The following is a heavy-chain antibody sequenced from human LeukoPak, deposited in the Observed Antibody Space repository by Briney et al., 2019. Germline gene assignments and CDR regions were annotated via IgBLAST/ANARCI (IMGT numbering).Heavy chain of an antibody. CDR3: ARVSDVTGTGWFDP. J-gene: IGHJ5*02. V-gene: IGHV1-18*01. CDR1: GYTFTGDG. CDR2: ISAYNGNT. Sequence: ASVKVSCKASGYTFTGDGISWVRQAPGQGLEWMGWISAYNGNTNYAQKFQGRVTMTTDTSTSTAYMELRSLRSDDTAVYYCARVSDVTGTGWFDPWGQGTLVTVSS. D-gene: IGHD1-7*01.